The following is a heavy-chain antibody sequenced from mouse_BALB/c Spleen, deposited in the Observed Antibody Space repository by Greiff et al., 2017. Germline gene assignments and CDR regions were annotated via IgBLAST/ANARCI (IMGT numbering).Heavy chain of an antibody. V-gene: IGHV5-17*02. CDR3: ARSGYYGSSFAWFAY. D-gene: IGHD1-1*01. CDR1: GFTFSSFG. CDR2: ISSGSSTI. J-gene: IGHJ3*01. Sequence: EVKLVESGGGLVQPGGSRKLSCAASGFTFSSFGMHWVRQAPEKGLEWVAYISSGSSTIYYADTVKGRFTISRDNPKNTLFLQMTSLRSEDTAMYYCARSGYYGSSFAWFAYWGQGTLVTVSA.